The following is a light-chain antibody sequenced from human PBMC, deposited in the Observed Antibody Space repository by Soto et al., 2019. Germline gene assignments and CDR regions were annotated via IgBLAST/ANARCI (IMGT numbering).Light chain of an antibody. CDR1: QTINNW. Sequence: DIQMTQSPSTLSASIGDRVTITCRASQTINNWLAWYQQKPGKAPNLLIYHASNLETGVPSRFSGSAFGTEFTLTIISLQPDDFAIYYCQHQNSYPWTFGQGTKVEIK. V-gene: IGKV1-5*01. CDR3: QHQNSYPWT. CDR2: HAS. J-gene: IGKJ1*01.